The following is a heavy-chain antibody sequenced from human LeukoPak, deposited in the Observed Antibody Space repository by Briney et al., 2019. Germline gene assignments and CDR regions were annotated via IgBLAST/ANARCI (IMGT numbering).Heavy chain of an antibody. D-gene: IGHD2-2*02. J-gene: IGHJ4*02. Sequence: GGSLRLSCAASGFSFSSYAMSWVLQAPGKGLEWVSAISGSGGSTYYADSVKGRFTISRDNSKNTLYLQMNSLRAEDTAVYYCAKFSSYLSPVDYWGQGTLVTVSS. CDR2: ISGSGGST. CDR1: GFSFSSYA. V-gene: IGHV3-23*01. CDR3: AKFSSYLSPVDY.